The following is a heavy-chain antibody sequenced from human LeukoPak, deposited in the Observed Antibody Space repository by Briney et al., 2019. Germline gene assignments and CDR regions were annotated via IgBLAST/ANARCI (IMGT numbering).Heavy chain of an antibody. Sequence: PGGSLRLSCAASGFTFSTYAMTWVRQAPGEGLEWVSGISGSGASTYYTDSVKGRFTISRDNSKNTLHLQMSSLRAEDTALYYCVKDRCDRTTCPEVWGQGTLVTVSS. CDR2: ISGSGAST. V-gene: IGHV3-23*01. D-gene: IGHD2-2*01. CDR1: GFTFSTYA. J-gene: IGHJ4*02. CDR3: VKDRCDRTTCPEV.